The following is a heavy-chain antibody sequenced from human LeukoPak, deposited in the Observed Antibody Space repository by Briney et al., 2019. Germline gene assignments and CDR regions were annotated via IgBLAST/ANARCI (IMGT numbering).Heavy chain of an antibody. D-gene: IGHD5-12*01. CDR2: ISYDGSNK. CDR1: GFTFSSYG. Sequence: PGGSLRLSCAASGFTFSSYGMHWVRQAPGKGLEWVAVISYDGSNKYYADSVKGRFTISRDNPKNTLYLQMNSLRAEDTAVYYCAKDGGGYDYFDYWGQGTLVTVSS. J-gene: IGHJ4*02. CDR3: AKDGGGYDYFDY. V-gene: IGHV3-30*18.